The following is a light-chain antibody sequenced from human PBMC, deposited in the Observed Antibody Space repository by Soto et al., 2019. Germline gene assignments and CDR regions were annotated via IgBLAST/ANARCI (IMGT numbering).Light chain of an antibody. V-gene: IGKV3-20*01. CDR3: QQYGRSPLT. CDR1: QSVSTTY. J-gene: IGKJ1*01. Sequence: ESVLTQSPGTLSLSPGKRATLSCRVSQSVSTTYLAWYQQKPGQAPRLLIYGASNRATGIPDRFSGSGSGTDFTLTISRLEPEDFAVYYCQQYGRSPLTFGQGTKVEIK. CDR2: GAS.